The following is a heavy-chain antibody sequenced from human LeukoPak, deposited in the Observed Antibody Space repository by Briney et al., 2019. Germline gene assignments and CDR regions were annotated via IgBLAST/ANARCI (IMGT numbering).Heavy chain of an antibody. D-gene: IGHD6-13*01. CDR3: ACRDLTSSWSLP. Sequence: PGESLKISCQGFGYIFINYWIGWVRQVPGKGMEGMGVIYPGDSRVPYNPSFQGQVTLSVDNSINTAYLSRVSLRASHPAMYYCACRDLTSSWSLPWGQGTLVIVSS. J-gene: IGHJ1*01. CDR2: IYPGDSRV. V-gene: IGHV5-51*01. CDR1: GYIFINYW.